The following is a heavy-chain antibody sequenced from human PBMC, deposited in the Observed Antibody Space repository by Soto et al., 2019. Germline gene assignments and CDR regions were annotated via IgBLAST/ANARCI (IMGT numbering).Heavy chain of an antibody. J-gene: IGHJ6*02. CDR1: GFTLSTYG. CDR3: ARIRGYWYGLDV. CDR2: ITDTGGNT. V-gene: IGHV3-23*01. Sequence: EVQLLESGGGLVQPGGSLRLSCAASGFTLSTYGMTWVRQAPGKGLEWVSAITDTGGNTYYVDSVKGRFTSSRDNSKNMLYLQMNSLRVEDTAVYYCARIRGYWYGLDVWGQGTTVTVSS.